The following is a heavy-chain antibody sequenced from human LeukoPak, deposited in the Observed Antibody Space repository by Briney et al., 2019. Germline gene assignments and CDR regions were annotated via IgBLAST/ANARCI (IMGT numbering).Heavy chain of an antibody. V-gene: IGHV3-30*18. CDR3: AKEGTAMVGSYFDY. CDR1: GFTFSSYG. J-gene: IGHJ4*02. CDR2: ISYDGGGK. Sequence: GGSLRLSCAASGFTFSSYGMHWVRQAPGKGLEGVAVISYDGGGKFSADSVKGRFTISRDNSKNTLYLQMSSLRAEDTAVYYCAKEGTAMVGSYFDYWGQGAPVTVSS. D-gene: IGHD5-18*01.